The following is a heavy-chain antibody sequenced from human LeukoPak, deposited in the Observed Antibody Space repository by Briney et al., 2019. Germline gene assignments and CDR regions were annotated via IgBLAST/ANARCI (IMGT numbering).Heavy chain of an antibody. CDR2: ISYDGSNK. D-gene: IGHD5-18*01. CDR1: GFTFSSYD. V-gene: IGHV3-30-3*01. CDR3: APPWVDTATGPFDY. J-gene: IGHJ4*02. Sequence: GGSLRLSCAASGFTFSSYDMPWVRQAPGKGLEWVAVISYDGSNKYYADSVKGRFTISRDNSKNTLYLQMNSLRAEDTAVYYCAPPWVDTATGPFDYWGQGTLVTVSS.